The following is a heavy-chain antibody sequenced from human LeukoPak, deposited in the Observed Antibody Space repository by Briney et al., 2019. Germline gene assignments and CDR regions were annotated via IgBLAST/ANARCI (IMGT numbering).Heavy chain of an antibody. CDR2: IYHSGST. V-gene: IGHV4-30-2*01. Sequence: SETLSLTCTVSGGSISSGGYYWSWIRQPPGKGLEWIGYIYHSGSTYYNPSLKSRVTISVDRSKNQFSLKLGSVTAADTAVYYCARESPSGSCCYYCYYMDLWGKGTTVTVSS. J-gene: IGHJ6*03. CDR3: ARESPSGSCCYYCYYMDL. CDR1: GGSISSGGYY. D-gene: IGHD1-26*01.